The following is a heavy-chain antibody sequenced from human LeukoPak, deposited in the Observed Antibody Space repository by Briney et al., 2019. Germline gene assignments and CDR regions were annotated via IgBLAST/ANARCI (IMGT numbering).Heavy chain of an antibody. Sequence: PSETLSLTCAVSGGSLSGSNWWSWVRPPPGKGLEWIGEIYHSGSTNYNPSLKSRVTISVDKSKNQFSLKLSSVTAADTAVYYCARGARGYSYGYFSDYWGQGTLVTVSS. CDR1: GGSLSGSNW. D-gene: IGHD5-18*01. V-gene: IGHV4-4*02. J-gene: IGHJ4*02. CDR2: IYHSGST. CDR3: ARGARGYSYGYFSDY.